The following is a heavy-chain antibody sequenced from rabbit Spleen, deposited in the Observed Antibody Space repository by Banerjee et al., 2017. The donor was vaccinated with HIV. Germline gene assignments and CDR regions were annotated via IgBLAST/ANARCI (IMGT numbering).Heavy chain of an antibody. Sequence: QEQLEESGGDLVKPGASLTLTCTASGVSFSSNHYMCWVRQAPGKGLEWIACIEGGSSAFSYFASWAKGRFTISRTSSTTVTLRMTSLTAADRATYFCARDLVGVIGWNFYLWGQGTLVTVS. CDR1: GVSFSSNHY. V-gene: IGHV1S45*01. CDR3: ARDLVGVIGWNFYL. J-gene: IGHJ4*01. CDR2: IEGGSSAFS. D-gene: IGHD1-1*01.